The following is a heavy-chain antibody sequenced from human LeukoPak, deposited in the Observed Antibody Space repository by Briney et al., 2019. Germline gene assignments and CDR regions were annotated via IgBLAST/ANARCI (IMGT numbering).Heavy chain of an antibody. CDR2: IKQDGSEK. CDR3: AREGYSGSYFYFDY. Sequence: SGGSLRLSCAASGFTFSSYWMSWVRQAPGKGLEWVANIKQDGSEKYYVDSVKGRFTISRDNAKNSLYLQMNSLRAEDTAVYYCAREGYSGSYFYFDYWGQGTLVTVSS. J-gene: IGHJ4*02. D-gene: IGHD1-26*01. V-gene: IGHV3-7*03. CDR1: GFTFSSYW.